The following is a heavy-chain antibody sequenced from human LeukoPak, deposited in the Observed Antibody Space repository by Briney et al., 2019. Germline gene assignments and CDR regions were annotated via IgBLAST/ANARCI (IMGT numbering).Heavy chain of an antibody. CDR1: GFTFDNYA. V-gene: IGHV3-23*01. J-gene: IGHJ3*02. D-gene: IGHD5-18*01. Sequence: GGSLRLSCAASGFTFDNYAMNWVRQAPGEGLEWVSAISGSGGSTYYADSVKGRFTISRDNSKNTLYLQMNSLRAEDTAVYYCAKAEGYSCDYGINIWGQGTMVTVSS. CDR3: AKAEGYSCDYGINI. CDR2: ISGSGGST.